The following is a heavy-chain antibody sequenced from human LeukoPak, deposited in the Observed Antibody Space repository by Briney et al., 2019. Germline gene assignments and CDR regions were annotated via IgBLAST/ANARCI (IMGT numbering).Heavy chain of an antibody. CDR3: AKVPDGSPRGYWYFDL. Sequence: GGSLRLSCAVSGITLSNYGMSWVRQAPGKGLEWVSTISASGGSTYLADSVKGRFAISRDNSKSTLYVQMTSLRAEDTAVYYCAKVPDGSPRGYWYFDLWGRGTLVTVSS. CDR1: GITLSNYG. D-gene: IGHD3-10*01. V-gene: IGHV3-23*01. CDR2: ISASGGST. J-gene: IGHJ2*01.